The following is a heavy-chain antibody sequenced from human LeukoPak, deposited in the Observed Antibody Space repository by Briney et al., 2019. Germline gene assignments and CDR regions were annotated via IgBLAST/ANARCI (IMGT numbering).Heavy chain of an antibody. V-gene: IGHV1-69*04. CDR1: GYTFTSYY. J-gene: IGHJ4*02. CDR2: IIPILGIA. CDR3: ARELVAANGYFDY. D-gene: IGHD5-12*01. Sequence: SVTVSCKASGYTFTSYYMHWVRQAPGQGLEWMGRIIPILGIANYAQKFQGRVTITADKSTSTAYMELSSLRSEDTAVYYCARELVAANGYFDYWGQGTLVTVSS.